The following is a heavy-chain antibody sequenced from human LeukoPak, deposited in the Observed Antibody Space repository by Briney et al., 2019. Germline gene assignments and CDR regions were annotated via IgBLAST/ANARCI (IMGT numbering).Heavy chain of an antibody. Sequence: SANLSLPSAVYGGSFSGYYWSWSRQPPGKGREWMGGINHSGSTNYHPSLKSRVTISVDTSKNQFSLKLSSVTAADTAVYYCARGWGCSSTSCSYYYYYYYMDVWGKGTTVTVS. CDR1: GGSFSGYY. CDR3: ARGWGCSSTSCSYYYYYYYMDV. V-gene: IGHV4-34*01. J-gene: IGHJ6*03. CDR2: INHSGST. D-gene: IGHD2-2*01.